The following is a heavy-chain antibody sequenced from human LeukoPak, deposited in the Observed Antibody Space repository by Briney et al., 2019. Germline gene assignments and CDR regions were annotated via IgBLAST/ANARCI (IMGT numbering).Heavy chain of an antibody. CDR1: GFTFSDYY. CDR2: ISSSGSTI. CDR3: ARGRGYGSGSYYGMDV. D-gene: IGHD3-10*01. V-gene: IGHV3-11*01. J-gene: IGHJ6*02. Sequence: GGSLRLSCAASGFTFSDYYMSWIRQAPGKGLEWVSDISSSGSTIYYADSVKGRFTISRDNAKKSLYLQMNSLRAEDTAVYYCARGRGYGSGSYYGMDVRGQGTTVTVSS.